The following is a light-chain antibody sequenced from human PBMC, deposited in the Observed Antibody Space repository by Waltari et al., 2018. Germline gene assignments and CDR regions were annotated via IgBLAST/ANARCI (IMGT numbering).Light chain of an antibody. CDR2: GQD. V-gene: IGLV3-19*01. Sequence: SSELTQDPAVSVALGQTVRITCQGDSLRRYYASWYQQRPGQAPRLVLYGQDNRPSGIPDRFSGSTSGDTASLTITGAQAEDEADYCCHSRDTISTRVFGGGTRLTV. J-gene: IGLJ3*02. CDR1: SLRRYY. CDR3: HSRDTISTRV.